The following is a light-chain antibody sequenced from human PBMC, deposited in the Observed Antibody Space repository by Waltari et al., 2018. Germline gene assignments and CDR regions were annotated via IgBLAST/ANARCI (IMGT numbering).Light chain of an antibody. CDR1: QSLSKRY. J-gene: IGKJ2*01. CDR2: GAS. Sequence: IVLTQSPGTLSLSPGETATLSCRTSQSLSKRYLAWYQQKPDQAPRLLIYGASSRAAGIPDRFSGSGSGTDFTLTSTRLEPEDSAVYYCQQYGSSILYTFGQGTKLEIK. V-gene: IGKV3-20*01. CDR3: QQYGSSILYT.